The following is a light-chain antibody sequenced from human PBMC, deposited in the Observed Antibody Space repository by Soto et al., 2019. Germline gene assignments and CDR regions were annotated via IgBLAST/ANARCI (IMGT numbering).Light chain of an antibody. CDR1: SSDVGRYNF. V-gene: IGLV2-8*01. J-gene: IGLJ2*01. CDR2: EVS. CDR3: SSFAGSNIVV. Sequence: QSALTQPPSASGSPGQSGTISCTGTSSDVGRYNFVSWYQQHPGTAPKLMISEVSERPSGVPDRFSGSKSVSTASLTVSGLQAEDEAAYYCSSFAGSNIVVFGAGTKLTVL.